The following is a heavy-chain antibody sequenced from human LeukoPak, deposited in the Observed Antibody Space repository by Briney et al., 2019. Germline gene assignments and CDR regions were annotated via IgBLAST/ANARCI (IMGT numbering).Heavy chain of an antibody. CDR1: GLTFSSYE. D-gene: IGHD3-22*01. CDR3: ARDSPKFDSSGYYPDAFDI. CDR2: ISSSGSSI. V-gene: IGHV3-48*03. J-gene: IGHJ3*02. Sequence: PGGSLRLSCAASGLTFSSYEMNWVRRAPGKGLEWVSYISSSGSSIYYADSVKGRFTISRDNAKKSLYLQMHSLRAEHTAVYYCARDSPKFDSSGYYPDAFDIWGQGTMVTVSS.